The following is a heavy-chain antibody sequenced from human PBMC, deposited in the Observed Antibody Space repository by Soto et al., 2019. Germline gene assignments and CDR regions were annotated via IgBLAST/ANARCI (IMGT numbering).Heavy chain of an antibody. CDR1: GYTFTGYY. Sequence: ASLKVSCKASGYTFTGYYMHWVRQAPGQGLEWMGWINPNSGGTNYAQKFQGWVTMTRDTSISTAYMELSRLRSDDTAVYYCARAYSSGPPHYYYYGMDVWGQGTTVTVSS. J-gene: IGHJ6*02. V-gene: IGHV1-2*04. D-gene: IGHD6-19*01. CDR3: ARAYSSGPPHYYYYGMDV. CDR2: INPNSGGT.